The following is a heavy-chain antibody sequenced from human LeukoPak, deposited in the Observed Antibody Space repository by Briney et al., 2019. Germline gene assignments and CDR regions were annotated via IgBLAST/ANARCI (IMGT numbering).Heavy chain of an antibody. Sequence: SETLSLTCTVSGDSIGSNTYYWGWIRQPPGKGLEWIGSIFYTGRTSYNPSLKSRVTISLDTSSNQFSLKLSSVTAADTTVYYCARDVDATSGWFDPWGQGTLVTVSS. CDR2: IFYTGRT. CDR3: ARDVDATSGWFDP. D-gene: IGHD2-15*01. J-gene: IGHJ5*02. CDR1: GDSIGSNTYY. V-gene: IGHV4-39*07.